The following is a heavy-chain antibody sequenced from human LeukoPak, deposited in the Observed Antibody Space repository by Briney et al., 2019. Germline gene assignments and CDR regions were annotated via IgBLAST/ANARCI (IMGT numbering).Heavy chain of an antibody. Sequence: GGSLRLSCAASGFTFSSYAMSWIRQAPGKGLEWVSYISSRSDSRYYADSVKGRFTISRDNGKNSLYLQMNSLRVEDTAVYYCARDHPSGGWGQGTLVTVSS. CDR3: ARDHPSGG. J-gene: IGHJ4*02. V-gene: IGHV3-48*01. CDR1: GFTFSSYA. D-gene: IGHD3-10*01. CDR2: ISSRSDSR.